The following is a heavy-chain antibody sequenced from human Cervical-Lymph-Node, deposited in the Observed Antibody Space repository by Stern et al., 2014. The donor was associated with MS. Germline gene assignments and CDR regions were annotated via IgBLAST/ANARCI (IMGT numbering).Heavy chain of an antibody. J-gene: IGHJ4*02. CDR2: VYPGDSDT. CDR3: ARQRYFDY. CDR1: GYRFADHW. Sequence: EVQLVESGAEVKKPGESLKISCKGSGYRFADHWIVWVRQMPGKGLEWMGIVYPGDSDTRYSPSFQGQVTISADKSSSTAYLQWNNLKASDTAIYYCARQRYFDYWGQGTLVTVSS. V-gene: IGHV5-51*01.